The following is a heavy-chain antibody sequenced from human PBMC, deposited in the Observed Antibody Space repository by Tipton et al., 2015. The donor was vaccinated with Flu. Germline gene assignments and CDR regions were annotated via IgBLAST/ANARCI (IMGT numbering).Heavy chain of an antibody. CDR2: IYTSGST. CDR3: AATSYYYDSSSPLRAC. V-gene: IGHV4-61*02. CDR1: GDSISSGTYY. Sequence: TLSLTCTVSGDSISSGTYYWRWFRQPAGKGLEWIGRIYTSGSTSYNPSLQSRVTISVDTSKNQFSLKMTSVTAADTAVYYCAATSYYYDSSSPLRACWRQVTQVTVSS. J-gene: IGHJ4*02. D-gene: IGHD3-22*01.